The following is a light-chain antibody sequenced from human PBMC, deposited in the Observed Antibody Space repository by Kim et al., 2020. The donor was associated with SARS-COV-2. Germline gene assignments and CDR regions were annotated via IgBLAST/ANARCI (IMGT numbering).Light chain of an antibody. CDR3: QHRSSWPIT. J-gene: IGKJ5*01. V-gene: IGKV3-11*01. Sequence: ETVLTQSPVTLSLSPGERATLSCRASQSVSSYLAWYQQKPGQAPRLLIYDASNRATGIPARFSGSGSGTDFTLTISSLEPEDFAVYYCQHRSSWPITFGQGTRLEIK. CDR1: QSVSSY. CDR2: DAS.